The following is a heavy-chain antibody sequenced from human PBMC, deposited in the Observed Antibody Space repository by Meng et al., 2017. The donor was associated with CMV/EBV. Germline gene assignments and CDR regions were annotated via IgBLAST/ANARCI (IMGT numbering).Heavy chain of an antibody. CDR3: ARGAPGY. Sequence: SENLSLTCAVYGGSFSGYSWTWIRQSPAKGLEWIGNIKDTGTTNYNPSLKSRVSILVDTSKNQFSLKRKSVTGADTAIYYCARGAPGYWGQGTLVTVSS. V-gene: IGHV4-34*01. CDR1: GGSFSGYS. CDR2: IKDTGTT. J-gene: IGHJ4*02.